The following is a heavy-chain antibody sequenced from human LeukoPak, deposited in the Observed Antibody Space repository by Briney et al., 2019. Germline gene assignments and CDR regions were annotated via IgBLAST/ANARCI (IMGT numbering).Heavy chain of an antibody. CDR3: ATEMATITGYYYYYMDV. J-gene: IGHJ6*03. Sequence: ETLSLTCTVSGGSISSYYWSWIRQPAGKGLEWIGRIYTSGSTNYNPSLKSRVTMPVDTSKNQFSLKLSSVTAADTAVYYCATEMATITGYYYYYMDVWGKGTTVTVSS. V-gene: IGHV4-4*07. CDR1: GGSISSYY. CDR2: IYTSGST. D-gene: IGHD5-24*01.